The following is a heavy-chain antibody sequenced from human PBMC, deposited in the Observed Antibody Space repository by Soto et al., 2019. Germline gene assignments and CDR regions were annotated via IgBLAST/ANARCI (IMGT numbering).Heavy chain of an antibody. CDR3: ASRRYFDWPHYDY. J-gene: IGHJ4*02. D-gene: IGHD3-9*01. CDR2: IIPIFGTA. V-gene: IGHV1-69*06. Sequence: QVQLVQSGAEVKKPVSSVKVSCKASGGTFSSYAISWVRQAPGQGLEWMGGIIPIFGTANYAQKFQGRVTSTADKSTSRAYMELSSLRSEDTAVYYCASRRYFDWPHYDYWGQGTLVTVSS. CDR1: GGTFSSYA.